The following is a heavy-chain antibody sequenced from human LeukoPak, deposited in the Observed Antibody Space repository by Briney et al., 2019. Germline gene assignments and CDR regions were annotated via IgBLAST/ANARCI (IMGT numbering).Heavy chain of an antibody. CDR1: GFTFSSYS. V-gene: IGHV3-21*01. CDR3: ARDHRIAAAGGMTYYFDY. D-gene: IGHD6-13*01. CDR2: ISSISSYI. Sequence: PGGSLRLSCAASGFTFSSYSMNWVRQAPGKGLEWVSSISSISSYIYYADSVKGRFTISRDNAKNSLYLQMNSLRAEDTAVYYCARDHRIAAAGGMTYYFDYWGQGTLVTVSS. J-gene: IGHJ4*02.